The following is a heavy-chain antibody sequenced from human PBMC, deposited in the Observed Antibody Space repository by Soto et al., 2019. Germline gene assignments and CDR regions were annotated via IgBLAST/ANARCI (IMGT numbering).Heavy chain of an antibody. J-gene: IGHJ4*02. V-gene: IGHV3-30*18. D-gene: IGHD6-19*01. CDR1: GFTFSSYG. CDR3: AKDLGLDSSGWYPFDY. CDR2: ISYDGSNK. Sequence: QVQLVESGGGVVQPGRSLRLSCAASGFTFSSYGMHWVRQAPGKGLECVAVISYDGSNKYYADSVKGRFTISRDNSKNTLYLQMNSLRAEDTAVYYCAKDLGLDSSGWYPFDYWGQGTLVTVSS.